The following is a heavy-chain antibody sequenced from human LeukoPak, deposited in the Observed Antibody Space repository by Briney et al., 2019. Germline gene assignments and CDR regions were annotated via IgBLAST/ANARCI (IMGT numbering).Heavy chain of an antibody. CDR1: GFTFSSFA. D-gene: IGHD2-2*02. V-gene: IGHV3-30*04. CDR2: ISYEDGGNK. J-gene: IGHJ4*02. CDR3: ARESGGNTPYYFDY. Sequence: GGSLRLSCAVSGFTFSSFALHWVRQAPGKGLEWVAVISYEDGGNKYYADSVKGRFTISRDNSKHTVYLQMNSLRTEDTAVYYCARESGGNTPYYFDYWGQGTLVTVSS.